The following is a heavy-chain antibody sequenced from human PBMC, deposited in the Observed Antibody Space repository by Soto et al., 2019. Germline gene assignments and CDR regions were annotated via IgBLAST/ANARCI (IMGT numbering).Heavy chain of an antibody. Sequence: QVQLVQSGAEVKKPGSSVKVSCKASGGTFSSYTISWVRQAPGQGLEWMGRIISILGIANYAQKFQGRVTITADKSTSTANMELSSLRSEDTAVYYCASGGSIAAREPVSYYFDYWGQGTLVTVSS. D-gene: IGHD6-6*01. CDR1: GGTFSSYT. CDR3: ASGGSIAAREPVSYYFDY. V-gene: IGHV1-69*02. CDR2: IISILGIA. J-gene: IGHJ4*02.